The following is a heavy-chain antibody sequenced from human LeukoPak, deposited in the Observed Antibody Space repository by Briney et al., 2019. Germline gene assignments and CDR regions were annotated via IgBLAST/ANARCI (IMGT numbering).Heavy chain of an antibody. CDR3: ARSIDGYKSPEY. D-gene: IGHD5-24*01. Sequence: PSETLSLTCAVSGGSFSDYYWSWFRQPPGKGLEWIGEINHSGSIKYNPSLKSRVTISVDTSKNQFSLRLNSVTAADTAVYYCARSIDGYKSPEYWGQGTLVTVSS. J-gene: IGHJ4*02. CDR1: GGSFSDYY. CDR2: INHSGSI. V-gene: IGHV4-34*01.